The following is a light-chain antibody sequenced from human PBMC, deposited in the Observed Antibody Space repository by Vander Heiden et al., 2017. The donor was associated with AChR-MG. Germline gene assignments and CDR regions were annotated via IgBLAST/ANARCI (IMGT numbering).Light chain of an antibody. CDR3: AAWDDSLNGPVV. CDR2: SNN. J-gene: IGLJ2*01. Sequence: QSVLTQPPSASGTPGQRVLLACSGSGSNIGSNTVNWYQQLPGTAPKLLIYSNNQRPSGVPYRFSGSKSGTSASLAISGLQSEDEADYYCAAWDDSLNGPVVFGGGTKLTVL. CDR1: GSNIGSNT. V-gene: IGLV1-44*01.